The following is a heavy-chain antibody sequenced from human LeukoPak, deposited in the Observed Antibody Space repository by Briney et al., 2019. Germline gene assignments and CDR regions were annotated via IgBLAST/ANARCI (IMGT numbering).Heavy chain of an antibody. Sequence: GESLKISCKGSGYTFTSYWIGWVRKMPGKGLGWMGIVYPGDSDTRYSPSFQGQVTISADKSITTAYLHWSSLKASDTAMYYCAIQWGSGGYDYWGQGTLVTVSS. CDR1: GYTFTSYW. D-gene: IGHD1-26*01. V-gene: IGHV5-51*01. J-gene: IGHJ4*02. CDR2: VYPGDSDT. CDR3: AIQWGSGGYDY.